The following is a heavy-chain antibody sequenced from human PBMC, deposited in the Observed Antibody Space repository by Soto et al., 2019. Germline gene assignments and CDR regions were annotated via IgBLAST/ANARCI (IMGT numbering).Heavy chain of an antibody. V-gene: IGHV4-39*01. CDR3: GRRGPEVVVYDY. J-gene: IGHJ4*02. Sequence: QLQLQESGPGLVKPSETLSLTCTVSGGSISSSRYYWGWIRQPPGKGLEWIGSIYYSGSTYYNPSLKSRVTISVDTSKNQFSLKLSSVTAADTAVYYCGRRGPEVVVYDYWGQGTLVTVSS. D-gene: IGHD3-22*01. CDR2: IYYSGST. CDR1: GGSISSSRYY.